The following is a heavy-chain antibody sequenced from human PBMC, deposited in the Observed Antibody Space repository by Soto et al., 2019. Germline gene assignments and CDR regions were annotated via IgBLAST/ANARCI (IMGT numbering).Heavy chain of an antibody. J-gene: IGHJ4*02. CDR2: IYYSGST. CDR3: ARRYGGNLDY. CDR1: GGSISSYY. Sequence: QVQLQESGPGLVKPSETLSLTCTVSGGSISSYYWSWIRQPPGKGLEWIGYIYYSGSTNYNPSLXRXAXIXLDTSKNQFSLKLSSATAADTAVYYCARRYGGNLDYWGQGTLVTVSS. V-gene: IGHV4-59*08. D-gene: IGHD1-1*01.